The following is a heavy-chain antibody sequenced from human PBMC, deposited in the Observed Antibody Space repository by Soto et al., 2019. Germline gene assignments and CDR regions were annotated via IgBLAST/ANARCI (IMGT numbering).Heavy chain of an antibody. Sequence: ASVKVSCKASGYTFTSYYMHWVRQAPGQGLEWMGIINPSGGSTSYAQKFQGRVTMTRDTSTSTVYMELSSLRSEDTAVYYCARDVKEYDILTAYPNWFDPWGQGTLVTVSS. D-gene: IGHD3-9*01. J-gene: IGHJ5*02. CDR3: ARDVKEYDILTAYPNWFDP. CDR1: GYTFTSYY. CDR2: INPSGGST. V-gene: IGHV1-46*03.